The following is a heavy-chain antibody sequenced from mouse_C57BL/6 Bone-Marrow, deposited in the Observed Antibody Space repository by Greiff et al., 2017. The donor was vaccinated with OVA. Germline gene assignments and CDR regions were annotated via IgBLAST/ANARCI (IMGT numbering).Heavy chain of an antibody. CDR2: IYPGSGST. CDR3: ARIPLDSSGYWFAY. V-gene: IGHV1-55*01. J-gene: IGHJ3*01. Sequence: VQLQQSGAELVKPGASVKMSCKASGYTFTSYWITWVKQRPGQGLEWIGDIYPGSGSTNYNEKFKSKATLTVDTSSSTAYMQLSSLTSEDSAVYYCARIPLDSSGYWFAYWGQGTLVTVSA. D-gene: IGHD3-2*02. CDR1: GYTFTSYW.